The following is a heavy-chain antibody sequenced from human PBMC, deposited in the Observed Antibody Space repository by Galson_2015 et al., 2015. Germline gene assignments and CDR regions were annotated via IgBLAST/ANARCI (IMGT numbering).Heavy chain of an antibody. J-gene: IGHJ3*02. Sequence: QSGAEVKKPGESLKISCRGSGYSFTNDWIGWVRQMPGKGLEWMGIIYPGDSDTRYSPSFQGQVTISVDKSISTSYLQLSSLKASDTAMYYCARLTGRDEAFDIWGQGTVVSVSS. V-gene: IGHV5-51*01. CDR3: ARLTGRDEAFDI. CDR2: IYPGDSDT. D-gene: IGHD1-20*01. CDR1: GYSFTNDW.